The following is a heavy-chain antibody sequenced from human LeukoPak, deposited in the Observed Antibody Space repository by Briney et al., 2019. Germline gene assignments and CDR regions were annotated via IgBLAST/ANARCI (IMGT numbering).Heavy chain of an antibody. CDR3: AKADNYRSNDY. V-gene: IGHV3-23*01. CDR1: GITFNSYA. D-gene: IGHD5-24*01. Sequence: GGSLRLSCAASGITFNSYAMSWVRQAPGKGLEWVSAISGSGGSTYYTDSVKGRFTISRDNSKNTLYLQMNSLRAEDTAVYYCAKADNYRSNDYWGQGTLVTVSS. J-gene: IGHJ4*02. CDR2: ISGSGGST.